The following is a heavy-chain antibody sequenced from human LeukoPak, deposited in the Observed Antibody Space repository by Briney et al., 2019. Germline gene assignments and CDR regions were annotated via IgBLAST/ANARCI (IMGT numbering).Heavy chain of an antibody. D-gene: IGHD2-8*01. CDR1: GFTFSSYA. Sequence: QAGGSLRLSCAASGFTFSSYAMSWVRQAPGKGLEWVSAISGSGGSTYYADSVKGRFTISRDNSKNTLYLQMNSLRAEDTAVYYCAKDLSNGNGFLFGPWGQGTLVTVSS. J-gene: IGHJ5*02. CDR2: ISGSGGST. CDR3: AKDLSNGNGFLFGP. V-gene: IGHV3-23*01.